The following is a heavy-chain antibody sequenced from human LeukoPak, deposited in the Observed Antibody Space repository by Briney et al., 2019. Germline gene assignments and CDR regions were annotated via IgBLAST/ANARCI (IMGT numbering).Heavy chain of an antibody. CDR2: MNPNSGNT. Sequence: ASVKVSCKASGYTFTSYDINWVRQATGQGLEWMGWMNPNSGNTGYAQKFQGRVTMTRNTSISTAYMELSSLRSEDTAVYYCARGSSWHNWFDPWGQRTLVTVSS. J-gene: IGHJ5*02. CDR3: ARGSSWHNWFDP. V-gene: IGHV1-8*01. D-gene: IGHD6-13*01. CDR1: GYTFTSYD.